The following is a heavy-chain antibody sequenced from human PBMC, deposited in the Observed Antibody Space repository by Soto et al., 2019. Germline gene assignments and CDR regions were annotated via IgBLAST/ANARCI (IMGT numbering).Heavy chain of an antibody. D-gene: IGHD5-18*01. Sequence: EVRLLESGGGLVQPGGSLRLYCAGSGFTSSNYSMSWVRQAPGKGLEWVSTTSGSDHYIQYRDSVKGRFTISRDNAKNTLYLQMNSLSAEDTAVYYCAGGAMVTPYYYGLDVWGQGNRVTVSS. V-gene: IGHV3-23*01. J-gene: IGHJ6*02. CDR3: AGGAMVTPYYYGLDV. CDR1: GFTSSNYS. CDR2: TSGSDHYI.